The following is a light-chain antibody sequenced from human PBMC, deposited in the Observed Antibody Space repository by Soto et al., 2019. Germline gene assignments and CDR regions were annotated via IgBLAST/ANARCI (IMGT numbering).Light chain of an antibody. CDR1: QGISGR. V-gene: IGKV1-5*01. Sequence: DIQMTQSPSTLSASVGDRVTITCRAIQGISGRLAWYQQKPGKAPNLLIYDVSNLESGVPSRFSGTGSGTEFTLTINSLPPDDFATYYCQQYISYSTFGPGTKVEVK. CDR3: QQYISYST. CDR2: DVS. J-gene: IGKJ1*01.